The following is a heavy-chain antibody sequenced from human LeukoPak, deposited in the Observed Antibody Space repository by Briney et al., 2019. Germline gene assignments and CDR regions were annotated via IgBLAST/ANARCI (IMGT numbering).Heavy chain of an antibody. V-gene: IGHV3-33*01. J-gene: IGHJ4*02. Sequence: AGGSLRLSCAASGFTFSSYGMHWVRQAPGKGLEWVAVIWYDGSNKYYADSVKGRFTISRDNSKNTLYLQMSSLRAEDTAAYYCARLIVVVSTGDYWGQGTLVTVSS. D-gene: IGHD3-22*01. CDR1: GFTFSSYG. CDR3: ARLIVVVSTGDY. CDR2: IWYDGSNK.